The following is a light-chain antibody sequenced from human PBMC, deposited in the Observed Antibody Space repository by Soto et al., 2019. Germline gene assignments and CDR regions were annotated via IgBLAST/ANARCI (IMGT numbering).Light chain of an antibody. CDR3: SSYTSSSTLVL. CDR1: SSDVGGYNY. V-gene: IGLV2-14*01. Sequence: QSALTQPASVSGSPGQSITISCTGTSSDVGGYNYVSWYQQHPGKAPKLMIYDVSNRPSGVSNRFSGSKSGNTASLTISGLQAEDEADYYGSSYTSSSTLVLFGGGTKVTVL. CDR2: DVS. J-gene: IGLJ2*01.